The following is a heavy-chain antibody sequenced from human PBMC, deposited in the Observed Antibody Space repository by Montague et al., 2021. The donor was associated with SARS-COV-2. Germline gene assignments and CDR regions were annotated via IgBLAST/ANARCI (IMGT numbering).Heavy chain of an antibody. Sequence: SLRLSCAASGFIFSDYNMAWIRQTPGKGLEWISYINGASSRTNYADSVKGRFTISRDNAKNSLFLQMNSLRVEDTAACYCARGISLFDPWGQGTLVTVSS. CDR1: GFIFSDYN. J-gene: IGHJ5*02. V-gene: IGHV3-11*05. CDR3: ARGISLFDP. CDR2: INGASSRT.